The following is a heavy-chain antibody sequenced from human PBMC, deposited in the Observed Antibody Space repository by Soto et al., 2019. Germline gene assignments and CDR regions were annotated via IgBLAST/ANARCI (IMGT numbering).Heavy chain of an antibody. J-gene: IGHJ5*02. CDR3: AREPAFDP. Sequence: VLSLRLSCAGSGFTFSSYSMNWVRQAPGKGLEWVSSISSSSSYIYYADSVKGRFTISRDNAKNSLYLQMNSLRAEDTAVYYCAREPAFDPWGQGTLVTVSS. V-gene: IGHV3-21*01. CDR2: ISSSSSYI. CDR1: GFTFSSYS.